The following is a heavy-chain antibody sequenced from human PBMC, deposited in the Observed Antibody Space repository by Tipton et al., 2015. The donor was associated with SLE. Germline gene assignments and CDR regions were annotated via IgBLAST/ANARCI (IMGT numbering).Heavy chain of an antibody. J-gene: IGHJ3*02. D-gene: IGHD3-9*01. CDR2: ISSSSSYI. CDR1: GFTFSSYS. Sequence: SLRLSCTASGFTFSSYSMNWVRQAPGKGLEWVSSISSSSSYIYYADSVKGRFTISRDNAKNSLYLQMNSLRAEDTAVYYCARHPPGRYFDWGEAFDIWGQGTMVTVSS. V-gene: IGHV3-21*01. CDR3: ARHPPGRYFDWGEAFDI.